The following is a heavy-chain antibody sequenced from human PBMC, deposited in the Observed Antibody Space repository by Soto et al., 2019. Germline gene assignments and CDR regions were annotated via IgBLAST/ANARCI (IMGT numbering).Heavy chain of an antibody. V-gene: IGHV3-30*03. D-gene: IGHD5-18*01. CDR2: ISYDGSNK. CDR1: GFTFSSYG. J-gene: IGHJ6*03. Sequence: GGSLRLSCAASGFTFSSYGMHWVRQAPGKGLEWVAVISYDGSNKYYADSVKGRFTISRDNSKNTLYLQMNSLRAEDTAVYYCARSHTAMEKSYYYMDVWGKGTTVTFS. CDR3: ARSHTAMEKSYYYMDV.